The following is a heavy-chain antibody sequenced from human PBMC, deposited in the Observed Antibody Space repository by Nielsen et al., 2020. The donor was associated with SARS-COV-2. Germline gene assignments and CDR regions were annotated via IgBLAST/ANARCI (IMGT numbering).Heavy chain of an antibody. CDR1: GGSISSYY. Sequence: SETLSLTCTVSGGSISSYYWSWIRQPPGKGLEWIGEINHSGSTNYNPSLKSRVTISVDTSKNQFSLKLSSVTAADTAVYYCASFNCTNGVCVDWGQGTLVTVSS. CDR3: ASFNCTNGVCVD. D-gene: IGHD2-8*01. V-gene: IGHV4-34*01. J-gene: IGHJ4*02. CDR2: INHSGST.